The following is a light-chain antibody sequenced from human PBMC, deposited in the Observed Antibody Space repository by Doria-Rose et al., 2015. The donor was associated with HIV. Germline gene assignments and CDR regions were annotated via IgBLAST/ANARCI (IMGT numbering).Light chain of an antibody. CDR2: AAS. J-gene: IGKJ4*01. V-gene: IGKV1-27*01. CDR1: QGISNF. Sequence: SRSPSSLSASVGDRVTITCRASQGISNFLAWYQQKPGRVPKLLIYAASTLQSGVPSRFSGSGSGTDFSLTISTLQPEDVAIYYCQNYNSAPLTFGGGSKVEIK. CDR3: QNYNSAPLT.